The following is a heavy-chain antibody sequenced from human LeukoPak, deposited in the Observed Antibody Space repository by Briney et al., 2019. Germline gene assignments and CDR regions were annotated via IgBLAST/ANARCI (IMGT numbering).Heavy chain of an antibody. CDR2: ITSSSTYI. J-gene: IGHJ6*03. V-gene: IGHV3-21*01. Sequence: GSLRLSCAASGFTFNRYNMNWVRQAPGKGLEWVSSITSSSTYIYYADSVKGRFTISRDNAKNSLYLQMNSLRAEDTAVYYCARDPYSGGYGDYYYYYMDLWGQGTTVTISS. D-gene: IGHD1-26*01. CDR1: GFTFNRYN. CDR3: ARDPYSGGYGDYYYYYMDL.